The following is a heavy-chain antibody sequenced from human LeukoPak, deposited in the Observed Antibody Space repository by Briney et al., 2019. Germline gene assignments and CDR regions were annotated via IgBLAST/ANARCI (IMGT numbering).Heavy chain of an antibody. J-gene: IGHJ5*02. CDR2: IYYSGST. V-gene: IGHV4-59*08. D-gene: IGHD2-2*03. CDR1: GITPFH. CDR3: ARHRGYCSSTSCSYNWFDP. Sequence: SETLSLTCSVSGITPFHWSWIRQPPGKGLEWIGYIYYSGSTKYNPSLKSRVTMSVDTSKNRFSLKLSSVTAADTAVYYCARHRGYCSSTSCSYNWFDPWGQGTLVTVSS.